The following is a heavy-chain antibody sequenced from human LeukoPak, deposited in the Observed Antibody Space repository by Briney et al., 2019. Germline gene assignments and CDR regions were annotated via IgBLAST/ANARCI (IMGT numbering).Heavy chain of an antibody. CDR1: GGSISSGDYY. D-gene: IGHD2-15*01. Sequence: SSETLSLTCTVSGGSISSGDYYWSWIRQPPGKGLEWIGYIYYSGSTYYNPSLKSRVTISVDTSKNQFSLKLSSVTAADTAVYYCARDKGGGIYYFDYWGQGTLVTVSS. CDR3: ARDKGGGIYYFDY. J-gene: IGHJ4*02. CDR2: IYYSGST. V-gene: IGHV4-30-4*01.